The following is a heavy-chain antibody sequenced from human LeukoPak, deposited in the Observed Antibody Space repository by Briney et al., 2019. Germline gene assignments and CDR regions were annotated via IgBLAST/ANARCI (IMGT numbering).Heavy chain of an antibody. J-gene: IGHJ4*02. Sequence: SETLSLTCTVSGDSINNYYWTWIRQPPGKGLEWIGYIYNSGSAIYNPSLKSRVTISADTSKNQFSLKLSSMTAADTAVYYCARRRVLPPAYYFDYWGQGTLVTVSS. CDR3: ARRRVLPPAYYFDY. CDR2: IYNSGSA. CDR1: GDSINNYY. D-gene: IGHD2/OR15-2a*01. V-gene: IGHV4-59*01.